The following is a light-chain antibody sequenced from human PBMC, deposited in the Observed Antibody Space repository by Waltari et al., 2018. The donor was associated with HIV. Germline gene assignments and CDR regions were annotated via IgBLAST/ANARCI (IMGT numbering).Light chain of an antibody. J-gene: IGKJ1*01. CDR2: GAS. Sequence: EIALTQSPGTLSLSPGEIATLSGRASQTISSTYLAWYQQKPGQAPILLIYGASSRATGIPDRFSGSGSGTDFTLTISSLEPEDCAVYYCQQYIGSPRTFGQGTKVELK. CDR1: QTISSTY. CDR3: QQYIGSPRT. V-gene: IGKV3-20*01.